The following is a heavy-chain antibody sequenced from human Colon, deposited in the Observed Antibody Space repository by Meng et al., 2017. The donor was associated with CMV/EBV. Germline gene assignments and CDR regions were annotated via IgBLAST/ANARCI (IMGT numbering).Heavy chain of an antibody. CDR1: GFTFRSYS. D-gene: IGHD2-2*02. CDR2: ISSSSSYI. CDR3: ARDSLGFGLVVPASIVWFYP. J-gene: IGHJ5*02. V-gene: IGHV3-21*01. Sequence: GGSLRRSCAASGFTFRSYSMNWVGQAPGKGLEWVSSISSSSSYIYYADSVKGRFTISRDNAQNSLYLQMNSLRAEDTAVYYCARDSLGFGLVVPASIVWFYPCRQGTLVTVSS.